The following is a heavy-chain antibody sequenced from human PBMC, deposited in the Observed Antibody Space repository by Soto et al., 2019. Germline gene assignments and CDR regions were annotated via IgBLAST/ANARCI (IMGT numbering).Heavy chain of an antibody. CDR1: GGSISSSSYY. CDR2: INHSGVT. V-gene: IGHV4-39*07. CDR3: ARFSGSYHYAMDV. Sequence: PSETLSLTCTVSGGSISSSSYYWSWIRQPPGKGLEWIGEINHSGVTNYKPSLKRRVTISVDTSKNQFSLQLKSVTAADTALYYCARFSGSYHYAMDVWGQGSTVTVSS. J-gene: IGHJ6*02. D-gene: IGHD6-19*01.